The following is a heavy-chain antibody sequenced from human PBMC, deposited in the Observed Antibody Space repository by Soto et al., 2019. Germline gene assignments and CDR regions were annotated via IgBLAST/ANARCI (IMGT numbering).Heavy chain of an antibody. CDR2: IDPSNSYT. J-gene: IGHJ4*02. D-gene: IGHD3-3*02. Sequence: GESLNLSFKGSGYRFTICLISWVRQMPGKGLEWMGRIDPSNSYTHYSPSFHGHVTISADNSISTAYLQWSNLRASDTAIYYCAFLDTSLDFDFWGQGTLVTVSS. V-gene: IGHV5-10-1*01. CDR3: AFLDTSLDFDF. CDR1: GYRFTICL.